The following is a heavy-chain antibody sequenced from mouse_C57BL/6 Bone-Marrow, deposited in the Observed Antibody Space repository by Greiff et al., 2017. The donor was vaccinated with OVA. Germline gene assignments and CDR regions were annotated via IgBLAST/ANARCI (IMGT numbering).Heavy chain of an antibody. CDR1: GYTFTSYG. Sequence: QVQLQQSGAELARPGASVKLSCKASGYTFTSYGISWVKQRTGQGLEWIGEIYPRSGNTYYNEKFKGKATLTADKSSRTAYMELRSLTSEDSAVYFCARPHYYGSSPWFAYWGQGTLVTVSA. CDR2: IYPRSGNT. CDR3: ARPHYYGSSPWFAY. J-gene: IGHJ3*01. V-gene: IGHV1-81*01. D-gene: IGHD1-1*01.